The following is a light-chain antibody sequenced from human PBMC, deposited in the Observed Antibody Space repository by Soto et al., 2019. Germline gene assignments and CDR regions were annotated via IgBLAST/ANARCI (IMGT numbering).Light chain of an antibody. CDR2: GAS. CDR3: EHYNDWPPAFT. CDR1: QSLSRN. Sequence: EILMTQSPATLSVSPGERATLSCMASQSLSRNLAWYQQKPGQAPRLLIYGASTRASGVPARFSGSGSGTEFTLTISSLQSEDFALYYCEHYNDWPPAFTFGPGTKVDL. J-gene: IGKJ3*01. V-gene: IGKV3-15*01.